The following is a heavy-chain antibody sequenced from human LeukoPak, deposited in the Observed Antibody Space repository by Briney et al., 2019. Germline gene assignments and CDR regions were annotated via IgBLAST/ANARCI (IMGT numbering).Heavy chain of an antibody. CDR3: AKDRMYYDFWSGYSVDAFDI. CDR2: IRYDGSNK. Sequence: PGGSLRLSXAASGFTFSSYGMHWVRQAPGKGLEWVAFIRYDGSNKYYADSVKGRFTISRDNSKNTLYLQMNSLRAEDTAVYYCAKDRMYYDFWSGYSVDAFDIWGQGTMVTVSS. CDR1: GFTFSSYG. J-gene: IGHJ3*02. D-gene: IGHD3-3*01. V-gene: IGHV3-30*02.